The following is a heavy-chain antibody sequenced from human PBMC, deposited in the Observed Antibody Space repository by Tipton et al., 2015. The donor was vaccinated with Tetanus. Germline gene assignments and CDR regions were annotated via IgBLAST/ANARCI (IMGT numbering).Heavy chain of an antibody. CDR3: ARVNLGYCSGGSCSNYFDY. D-gene: IGHD2-15*01. Sequence: QVQLVQSGAEVKKPGASVKVSCKASGYTFTSYGISWVRQAPGQGLEWVGWISAYNGNTNYAQKLQGRVTMTTDTSTSTAYMELRSLRSDDTAVYYCARVNLGYCSGGSCSNYFDYWGQGTLVTVSS. CDR1: GYTFTSYG. J-gene: IGHJ4*02. CDR2: ISAYNGNT. V-gene: IGHV1-18*04.